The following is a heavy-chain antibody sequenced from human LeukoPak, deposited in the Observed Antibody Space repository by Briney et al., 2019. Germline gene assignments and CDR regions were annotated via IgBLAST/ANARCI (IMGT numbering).Heavy chain of an antibody. V-gene: IGHV3-23*01. Sequence: AGGSLRLSCAASGFTFSSYAMSWVRQAPGKGLEWVSAISGSGGSTYYADSVKGRFTISRDNSKNTLYLQMNSLRAEDTAVYYCAKALDGTKYSSSWYHYFDYWGQGTLVTVSS. CDR3: AKALDGTKYSSSWYHYFDY. CDR1: GFTFSSYA. CDR2: ISGSGGST. J-gene: IGHJ4*02. D-gene: IGHD6-13*01.